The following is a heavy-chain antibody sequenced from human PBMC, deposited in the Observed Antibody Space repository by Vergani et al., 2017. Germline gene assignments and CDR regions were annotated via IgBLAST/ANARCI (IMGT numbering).Heavy chain of an antibody. CDR1: FTFSSYA. CDR2: ISYDGSNK. V-gene: IGHV3-30-3*01. J-gene: IGHJ4*02. D-gene: IGHD6-13*01. Sequence: QVQLVESGGGVVQPGFTFSSYAMHWVRQAPGKGLEWVAVISYDGSNKYYADSVKGRFTISRDNSKNTLYLQMNSLRAEDTAVYYCARESIAAGIFGFDYWGQGTLVTVSS. CDR3: ARESIAAGIFGFDY.